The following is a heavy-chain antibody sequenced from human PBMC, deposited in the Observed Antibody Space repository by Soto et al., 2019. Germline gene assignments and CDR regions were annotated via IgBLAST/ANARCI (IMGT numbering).Heavy chain of an antibody. Sequence: PSETLSLTCTVSGGSISSSSYYWGWIRQPPGKGLEWIGSIYYSGSTYYNPSLKSRVTISVDTSKNQFSLKLSSVTAADTAVYYCARLRQWLVRMFDYWGQGTLVTVSS. D-gene: IGHD6-19*01. CDR3: ARLRQWLVRMFDY. CDR2: IYYSGST. CDR1: GGSISSSSYY. V-gene: IGHV4-39*01. J-gene: IGHJ4*02.